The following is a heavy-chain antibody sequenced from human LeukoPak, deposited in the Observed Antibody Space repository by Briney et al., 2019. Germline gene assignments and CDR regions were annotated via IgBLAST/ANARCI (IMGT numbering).Heavy chain of an antibody. J-gene: IGHJ4*02. D-gene: IGHD3-9*01. CDR1: GGSIRSYH. CDR3: ARHSGLPFYFGL. CDR2: MFYSGST. Sequence: SETLSFTCTVSGGSIRSYHWSWIRQPPGKGLEWIGYMFYSGSTNYHPSLKSRVTISIDASKNQFSLKLSSVTAADTAVYYCARHSGLPFYFGLWGQGTPVTVSS. V-gene: IGHV4-59*08.